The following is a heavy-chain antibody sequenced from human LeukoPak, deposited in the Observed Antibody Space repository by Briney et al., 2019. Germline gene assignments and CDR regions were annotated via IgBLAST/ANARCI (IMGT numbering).Heavy chain of an antibody. D-gene: IGHD2-2*01. CDR2: MNPSTGNT. J-gene: IGHJ4*02. V-gene: IGHV1-8*01. CDR1: GYTFTSYD. CDR3: AKDGSTSTLTDFDY. Sequence: GASVKVSCKASGYTFTSYDVHWVRQATGQGLEWMGWMNPSTGNTGYAQKFQGRVTMTRSTSMSTSYMELSSLRSEDTAVYYCAKDGSTSTLTDFDYWGQGTLVTVSS.